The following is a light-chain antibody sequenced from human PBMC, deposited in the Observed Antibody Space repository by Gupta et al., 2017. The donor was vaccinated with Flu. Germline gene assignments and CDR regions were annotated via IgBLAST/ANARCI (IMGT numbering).Light chain of an antibody. CDR3: AAWDDSLNGWV. V-gene: IGLV1-44*01. Sequence: SVLTQPPSASGTPGPRVTISCSGSSSNIGSNTVAWYQQLPGTAPKLLIYGDNQRPSGVPDRFSGSKSGTSASLAISGLQAEDEVDYYCAAWDDSLNGWVFGGGTKLTVL. CDR2: GDN. CDR1: SSNIGSNT. J-gene: IGLJ3*02.